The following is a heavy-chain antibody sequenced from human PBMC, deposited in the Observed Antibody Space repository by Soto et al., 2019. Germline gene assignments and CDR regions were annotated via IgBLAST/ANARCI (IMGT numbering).Heavy chain of an antibody. J-gene: IGHJ4*02. CDR2: ITGSGGKT. D-gene: IGHD3-10*01. Sequence: EVQLLESGGGLIQPGGSLRLSCEAPGFTFSDNPMTWVRQAPGKGLEWVSVITGSGGKTFYADYVKGRFSISRDNSKNTVYLEINSLRAEDTAVYYCAKGILSDYYGSGTYDYWGQGTLVTVSS. V-gene: IGHV3-23*01. CDR1: GFTFSDNP. CDR3: AKGILSDYYGSGTYDY.